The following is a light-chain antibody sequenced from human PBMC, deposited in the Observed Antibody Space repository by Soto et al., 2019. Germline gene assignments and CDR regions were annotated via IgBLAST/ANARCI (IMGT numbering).Light chain of an antibody. V-gene: IGKV1-27*01. J-gene: IGKJ3*01. CDR1: QGISNY. Sequence: DIQMTQSPSSLSASVGDRVTITCRASQGISNYLAWYQQKPGKVPKLLIYAASTLQSGVPSRFSGSGSGTDFTLTISSLQPEDVATYYCQKYNSARQYTFCPGTKVDIK. CDR2: AAS. CDR3: QKYNSARQYT.